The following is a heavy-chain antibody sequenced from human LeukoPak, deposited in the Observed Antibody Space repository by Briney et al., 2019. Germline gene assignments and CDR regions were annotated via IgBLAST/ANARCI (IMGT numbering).Heavy chain of an antibody. CDR1: GFSFSAYA. D-gene: IGHD1-20*01. CDR2: ISGSGAST. V-gene: IGHV3-23*01. CDR3: ARDNFGFDY. Sequence: GGSLRLSCAASGFSFSAYAMSWVRQAPGKGLEWVSVISGSGASTYYADSVKGRFTISRDNSKNTLYLQTNSLRAEDTAVFYCARDNFGFDYWGQGTLVTVSS. J-gene: IGHJ4*02.